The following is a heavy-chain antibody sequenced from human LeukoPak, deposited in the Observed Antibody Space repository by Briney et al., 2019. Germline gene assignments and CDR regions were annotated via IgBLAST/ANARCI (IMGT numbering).Heavy chain of an antibody. J-gene: IGHJ4*02. V-gene: IGHV1-2*02. CDR3: ARANDSSFYY. Sequence: ASVKVSCKASGYTFTRYYMHWVRQAPGQGLEWMGLINPNSGGTNYAQKFQGRVTMPRDTSISTDYMELSRLRFDDTAVYYCARANDSSFYYWGQGTLVTVSS. CDR1: GYTFTRYY. CDR2: INPNSGGT. D-gene: IGHD3-22*01.